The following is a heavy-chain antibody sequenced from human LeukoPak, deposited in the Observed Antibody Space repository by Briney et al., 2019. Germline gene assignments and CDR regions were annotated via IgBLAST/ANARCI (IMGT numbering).Heavy chain of an antibody. CDR2: VYSGGKT. V-gene: IGHV3-53*01. CDR1: GFTVSGNF. CDR3: TTDYYYDSSEDY. D-gene: IGHD3-22*01. J-gene: IGHJ4*02. Sequence: QPGGSLRLSCAASGFTVSGNFMNWVRQAPGKGLEWVSSVYSGGKTDYAESVKGRFTFSRDNSKNTLYLQMNSLKTEDTAVYYCTTDYYYDSSEDYWGQGTLVTVSS.